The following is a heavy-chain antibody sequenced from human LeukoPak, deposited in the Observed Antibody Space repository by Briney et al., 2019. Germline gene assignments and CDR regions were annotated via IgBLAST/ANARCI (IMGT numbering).Heavy chain of an antibody. V-gene: IGHV3-23*01. D-gene: IGHD3-22*01. J-gene: IGHJ4*02. CDR3: AKRGVVIRVILVGFHKEAYYFDS. CDR2: ISDGGGWP. Sequence: AGSLTHSCPASGITPSNYGMRLVRQPPVKGPVRQPGISDGGGWPNYADSVKGRFTISRDNPKNTLYLQMNSLRAEDTAVYFCAKRGVVIRVILVGFHKEAYYFDSWGQGALVTVSS. CDR1: GITPSNYG.